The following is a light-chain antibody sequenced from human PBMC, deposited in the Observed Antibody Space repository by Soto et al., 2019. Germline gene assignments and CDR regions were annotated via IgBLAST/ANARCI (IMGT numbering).Light chain of an antibody. J-gene: IGKJ1*01. CDR1: QTIYSN. V-gene: IGKV3-15*01. CDR2: RAS. CDR3: QQYQNLWT. Sequence: EIVMPQYPATLSVSPGERATLSCRAGQTIYSNVAWYQQRPGQAPRLLIYRASTRATGVPARFSGSGSGTEFTLTISGLQSEDFALYYCQQYQNLWTFGQRTKVDI.